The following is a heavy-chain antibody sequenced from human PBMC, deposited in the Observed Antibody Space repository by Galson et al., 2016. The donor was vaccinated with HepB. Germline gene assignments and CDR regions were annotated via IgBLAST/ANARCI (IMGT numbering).Heavy chain of an antibody. CDR3: ARLNYVLRLGTGGGWFDP. CDR1: GYSFSRYW. CDR2: IFPGDSDT. D-gene: IGHD3-16*01. V-gene: IGHV5-51*01. J-gene: IGHJ5*02. Sequence: QSGAEVKKPGESLTISCKGSGYSFSRYWIGWVRQMPGKGLEWMGIIFPGDSDTRYSPSFQGQVTISADTSISTAYLQWGSLKASDTAMYYCARLNYVLRLGTGGGWFDPWGQGAQVLVSS.